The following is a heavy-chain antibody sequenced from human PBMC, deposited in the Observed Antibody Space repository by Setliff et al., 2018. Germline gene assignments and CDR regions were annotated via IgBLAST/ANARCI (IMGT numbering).Heavy chain of an antibody. CDR3: VREGVDSRSSTDYRYYMDV. Sequence: GASVKVSCKASGYVFTSYGISWVRQAPGQGLEWMGGTIPMFGTTDYARKFQGRVTIITDESTSTAYMQLSSLGSEDTAVYYCVREGVDSRSSTDYRYYMDVWGKGTTVTVSS. CDR2: TIPMFGTT. D-gene: IGHD3-22*01. J-gene: IGHJ6*03. CDR1: GYVFTSYG. V-gene: IGHV1-69*05.